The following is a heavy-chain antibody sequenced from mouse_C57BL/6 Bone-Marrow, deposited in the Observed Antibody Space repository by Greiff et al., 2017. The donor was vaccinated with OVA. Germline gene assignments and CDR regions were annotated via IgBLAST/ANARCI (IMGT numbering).Heavy chain of an antibody. CDR3: ARPGYDGYYLFAY. CDR2: ISSGSSTI. Sequence: EVKVEESGGGLVKPGGSLKLSCAASGFTFSDYGMHWVRQAPEKGLEWVAYISSGSSTIYYADTVKGRFTISRDNAKNTLFLQMTSLRSEDTAMYYCARPGYDGYYLFAYWGQGTLVTVSA. D-gene: IGHD2-3*01. J-gene: IGHJ3*01. V-gene: IGHV5-17*01. CDR1: GFTFSDYG.